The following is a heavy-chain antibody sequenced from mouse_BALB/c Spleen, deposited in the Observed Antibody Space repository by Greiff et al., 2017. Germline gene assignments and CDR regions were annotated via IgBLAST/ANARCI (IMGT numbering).Heavy chain of an antibody. V-gene: IGHV2-9*02. D-gene: IGHD4-1*01. CDR3: AREGETGKFAY. CDR1: GFSLTSYG. J-gene: IGHJ3*01. CDR2: IWAGGST. Sequence: VKVIESGPGLVAPSQSLSITCTVSGFSLTSYGVHWVRQPPGKGLEWLGVIWAGGSTNYNSALMSRLSISKDNSKSQVFLKMNSLQTDDTAMYYCAREGETGKFAYWGQGTLVTVSA.